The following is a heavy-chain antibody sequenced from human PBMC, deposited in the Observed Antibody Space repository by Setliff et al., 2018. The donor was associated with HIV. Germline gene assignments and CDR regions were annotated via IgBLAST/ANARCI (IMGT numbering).Heavy chain of an antibody. J-gene: IGHJ5*02. D-gene: IGHD6-6*01. CDR3: ARGFSVYSSSDPLLNWFDP. CDR2: INAGNGNT. V-gene: IGHV1-3*01. Sequence: ASVKVSCKASGYTFTSYTMHWVRQAPGQRLEWMGWINAGNGNTKYSQKFQGRVTITGDTSASTAYMELSSLRSEDTAVHYCARGFSVYSSSDPLLNWFDPWGQGTQVTVSS. CDR1: GYTFTSYT.